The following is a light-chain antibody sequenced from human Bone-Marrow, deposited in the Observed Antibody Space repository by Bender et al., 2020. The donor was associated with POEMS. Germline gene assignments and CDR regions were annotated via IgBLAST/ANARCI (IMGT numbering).Light chain of an antibody. CDR3: SSSTSSNTWV. CDR2: EVS. Sequence: QSALTQPRSVSGSPGQSVTISCTGTSSDVGGYNSVSWYQHHPGKAPKLIISEVSKRPSGVPDRFSGSKSGNTASLTVSGLQAEDEADYYCSSSTSSNTWVFGGGTKLTVL. J-gene: IGLJ3*02. V-gene: IGLV2-11*01. CDR1: SSDVGGYNS.